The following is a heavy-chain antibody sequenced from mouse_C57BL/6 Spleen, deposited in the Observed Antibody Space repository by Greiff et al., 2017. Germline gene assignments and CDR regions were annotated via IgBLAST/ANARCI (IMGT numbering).Heavy chain of an antibody. D-gene: IGHD2-10*02. CDR1: GYTFTDYY. Sequence: EVQLQQSGPELVKPGASVKISCKASGYTFTDYYMNWVKQSHGKSLEWIGDINPNNGGTSYNQKFKGKATLTVDKSSSTAYMELRSLTSEDSAVYYCARSMGGYGNPTRYFDVWGTGTTVTVSS. V-gene: IGHV1-26*01. CDR2: INPNNGGT. CDR3: ARSMGGYGNPTRYFDV. J-gene: IGHJ1*03.